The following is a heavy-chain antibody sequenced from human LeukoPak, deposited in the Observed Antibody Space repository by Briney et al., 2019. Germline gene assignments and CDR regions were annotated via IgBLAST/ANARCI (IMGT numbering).Heavy chain of an antibody. D-gene: IGHD3-22*01. CDR2: IKTDGRTT. V-gene: IGHV3-74*01. Sequence: GGSLRLSCAASGMTFSNHWMHWVRQAPGKGLVWVSLIKTDGRTTIYADSVKGRFTISRDDGKSTLYLQMNSLRAPDTAIYYCTTGPSFGYEWWGQGTVVTVSS. CDR1: GMTFSNHW. CDR3: TTGPSFGYEW. J-gene: IGHJ4*02.